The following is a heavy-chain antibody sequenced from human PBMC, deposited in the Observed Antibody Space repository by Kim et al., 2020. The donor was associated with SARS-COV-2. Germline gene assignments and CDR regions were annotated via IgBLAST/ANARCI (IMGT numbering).Heavy chain of an antibody. CDR1: SGSFSGYY. Sequence: SETLSLTCAVYSGSFSGYYWNWIRQPPGRGLEWIGEINNSGTTNYNPSLKSRVTISFDTSKNQFSLKLTSVTAADTAVYYCARGRAMVDWGQGTLVTVSS. D-gene: IGHD5-18*01. CDR2: INNSGTT. J-gene: IGHJ4*02. CDR3: ARGRAMVD. V-gene: IGHV4-34*01.